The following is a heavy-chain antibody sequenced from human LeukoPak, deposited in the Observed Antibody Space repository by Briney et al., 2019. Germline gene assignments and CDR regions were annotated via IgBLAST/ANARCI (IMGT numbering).Heavy chain of an antibody. D-gene: IGHD2-2*01. CDR3: ARDKGYCSSTSCLQAVYYYYYMDV. CDR2: INPNSGGT. CDR1: GYTFTGYY. J-gene: IGHJ6*03. V-gene: IGHV1-2*02. Sequence: ASVKVSCRASGYTFTGYYMHWVRQAPGQGLEWMGWINPNSGGTNYAQKFQGRVTMTRDTSISTAYMELSRLRSDDTAVYYCARDKGYCSSTSCLQAVYYYYYMDVWGKGTTVTISS.